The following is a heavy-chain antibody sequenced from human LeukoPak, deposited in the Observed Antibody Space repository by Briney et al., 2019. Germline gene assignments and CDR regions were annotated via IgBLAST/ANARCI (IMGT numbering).Heavy chain of an antibody. CDR2: IYSGGST. CDR1: GFTVSSNY. CDR3: ARDRGAAPIYGMDV. J-gene: IGHJ6*02. Sequence: GGSLRLSCAASGFTVSSNYMSWVRQAPGKGLEWVSVIYSGGSTYYADSVKGRFTISRDNSKNTLYLQMNSLRVEDTAVYYCARDRGAAPIYGMDVWGQGTTVTVSS. D-gene: IGHD3-10*01. V-gene: IGHV3-53*01.